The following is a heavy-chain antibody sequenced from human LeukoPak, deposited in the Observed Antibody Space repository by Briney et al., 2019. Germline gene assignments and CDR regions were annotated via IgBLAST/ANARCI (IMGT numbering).Heavy chain of an antibody. Sequence: GGSLRLSCAASGFTFSSYSMNWVRQAPGKGLEWVSSISSSSSYIYYADSVKGRFTISRGNAKNSLYLQMNSLRAEDTAVYYCARDSLAEGYFDYWGQGTLVTVSS. J-gene: IGHJ4*02. D-gene: IGHD6-13*01. V-gene: IGHV3-21*01. CDR2: ISSSSSYI. CDR3: ARDSLAEGYFDY. CDR1: GFTFSSYS.